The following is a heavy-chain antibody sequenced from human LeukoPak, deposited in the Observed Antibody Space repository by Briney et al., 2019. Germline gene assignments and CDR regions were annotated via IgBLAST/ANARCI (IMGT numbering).Heavy chain of an antibody. CDR3: ARAPRGELPSYFDY. CDR2: IIPILGIA. CDR1: GGTFSSYA. V-gene: IGHV1-69*04. D-gene: IGHD1-26*01. Sequence: SVKVSCKASGGTFSSYAISWMRQAPGQGLEWMGRIIPILGIANYAQKFQGRVTITADKSTSTAYMELSSLRSEDTAVYYCARAPRGELPSYFDYWGQGTLVTVSS. J-gene: IGHJ4*02.